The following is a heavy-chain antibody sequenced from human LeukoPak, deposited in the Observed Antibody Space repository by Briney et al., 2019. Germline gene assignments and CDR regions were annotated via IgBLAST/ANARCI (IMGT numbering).Heavy chain of an antibody. Sequence: GGSLRLSCAASGFAFSVYAMSWLRQPPGKGLEWVSTINANSGTTSYAASVRGRFTISRDNSKNTLYLQLNTLRADDTATYYCAKPISGGLAVTADSFHSWGQGTLVVVSS. D-gene: IGHD6-19*01. J-gene: IGHJ5*01. V-gene: IGHV3-23*01. CDR1: GFAFSVYA. CDR2: INANSGTT. CDR3: AKPISGGLAVTADSFHS.